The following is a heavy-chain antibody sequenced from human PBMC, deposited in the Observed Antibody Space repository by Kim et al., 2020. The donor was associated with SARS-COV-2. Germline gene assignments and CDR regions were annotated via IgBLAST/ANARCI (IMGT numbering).Heavy chain of an antibody. CDR2: IYYSGTT. CDR1: GGSISTNNYY. J-gene: IGHJ4*02. V-gene: IGHV4-39*01. Sequence: SETLSLTCTVSGGSISTNNYYWGWIRQPPGKGLEWIGNIYYSGTTYYNPSLKSRVTISVDTSKNQFSLKLSSVTAADTAVYYCARSSPSWKYYFDYWGQGRLVTVSS. D-gene: IGHD2-2*01. CDR3: ARSSPSWKYYFDY.